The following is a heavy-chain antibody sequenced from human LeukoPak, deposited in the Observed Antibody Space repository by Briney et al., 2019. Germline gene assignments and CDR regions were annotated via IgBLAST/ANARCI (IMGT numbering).Heavy chain of an antibody. CDR1: GYSISSGYY. D-gene: IGHD3-22*01. J-gene: IGHJ4*01. V-gene: IGHV4-38-2*02. CDR3: AREAFSGGYYDDY. CDR2: IFHSGTI. Sequence: SETLSLTCTVSGYSISSGYYWGWIRQPPGKGLEWIGSIFHSGTIYYNPSLRSRVTISVDTSKNQFSLKLISVTAADTAVYYCAREAFSGGYYDDYWGHGTLVTVSS.